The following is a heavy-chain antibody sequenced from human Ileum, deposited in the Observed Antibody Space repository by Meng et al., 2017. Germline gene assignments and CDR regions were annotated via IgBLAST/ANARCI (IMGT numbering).Heavy chain of an antibody. J-gene: IGHJ4*02. V-gene: IGHV4-30-4*01. CDR3: ARDRDSSGYYPY. CDR1: GGSISSGDYY. CDR2: IYYSGST. Sequence: QVQLQESGPGLGKPSQTLARTCTVSGGSISSGDYYWSWIRQPPGKGLEWIGYIYYSGSTYYNPSLKSRLTISVDTSKNQFSLKLSSVTAADTAVYYCARDRDSSGYYPYWGQGTLVTVSS. D-gene: IGHD3-22*01.